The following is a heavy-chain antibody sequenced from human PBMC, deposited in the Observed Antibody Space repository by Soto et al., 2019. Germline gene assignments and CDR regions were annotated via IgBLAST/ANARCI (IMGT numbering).Heavy chain of an antibody. CDR1: GFTFSSFG. CDR2: ISHDGSSK. D-gene: IGHD2-2*03. V-gene: IGHV3-30*18. Sequence: WGFLRLPCAASGFTFSSFGMHRVRQAPGKGLEWVAAISHDGSSKSYGDSVKGRLTISRDTSKNTLYLQMDSLSAEDTAVYYCAKDWINTWSFDYWGQGALVTVSS. CDR3: AKDWINTWSFDY. J-gene: IGHJ4*02.